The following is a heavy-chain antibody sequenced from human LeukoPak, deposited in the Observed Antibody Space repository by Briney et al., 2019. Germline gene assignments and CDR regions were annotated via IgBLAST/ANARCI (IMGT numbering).Heavy chain of an antibody. Sequence: SETLSLTCTVSGGSISSWSYFWGWIRQPPGKGLEWIGTIDYSGSTYHNPSLKSRVSISVDTSKNQFSLKVSSVTAADTAMYYCARRSGAGDSRRPFDYWGQGTLVTVSS. CDR2: IDYSGST. CDR3: ARRSGAGDSRRPFDY. CDR1: GGSISSWSYF. J-gene: IGHJ4*02. D-gene: IGHD4-17*01. V-gene: IGHV4-39*01.